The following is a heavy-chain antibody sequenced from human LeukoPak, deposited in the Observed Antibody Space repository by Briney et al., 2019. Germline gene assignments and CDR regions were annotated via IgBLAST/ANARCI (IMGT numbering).Heavy chain of an antibody. D-gene: IGHD3-10*01. CDR3: AKRGFGELLGYYYYYMDV. Sequence: GGSLRLSWAASGFTFSSYAMSWVRQAPGKGLEWVSAISGSGGSTYYADSVKGRFTISRDNSKNTLYLQMNSLRAEDTAVYYCAKRGFGELLGYYYYYMDVWGKGTTVTVSS. V-gene: IGHV3-23*01. CDR1: GFTFSSYA. CDR2: ISGSGGST. J-gene: IGHJ6*03.